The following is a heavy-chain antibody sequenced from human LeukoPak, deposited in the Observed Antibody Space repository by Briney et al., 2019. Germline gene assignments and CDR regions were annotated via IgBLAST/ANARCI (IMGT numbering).Heavy chain of an antibody. CDR1: GFTFSSYS. CDR3: ARAYAMDAFDI. J-gene: IGHJ3*02. D-gene: IGHD4-17*01. Sequence: GGSLRLSCAASGFTFSSYSMNWVRQAPGKGLEWVSYISSSSSTIYYADSVKGRFTISRDNAKNSLYLQMNSLRAEDTAVYYCARAYAMDAFDIWGQGTMVTVSS. CDR2: ISSSSSTI. V-gene: IGHV3-48*01.